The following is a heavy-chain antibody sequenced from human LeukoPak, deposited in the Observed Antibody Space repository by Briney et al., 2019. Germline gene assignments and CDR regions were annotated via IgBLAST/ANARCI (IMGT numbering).Heavy chain of an antibody. CDR2: INHSGST. Sequence: PSETLSLTCAVYGGSFSGYYWSWIRQPPGKGLEWIGEINHSGSTNYNPSLKSRVTISVDTSKNQFSLKLSSVTAADTAVYYCARELWFGGNFDYWGQGTLVTVSS. J-gene: IGHJ4*02. CDR3: ARELWFGGNFDY. D-gene: IGHD3-10*01. CDR1: GGSFSGYY. V-gene: IGHV4-34*01.